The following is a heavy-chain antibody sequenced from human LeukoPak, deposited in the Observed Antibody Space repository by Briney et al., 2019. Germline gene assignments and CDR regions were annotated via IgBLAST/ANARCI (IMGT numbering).Heavy chain of an antibody. CDR2: ISGSGGST. Sequence: GGSLRLSCAASGFTFSSYAMSWVRQAPGKGLERVSAISGSGGSTYYADSVKGRFTISRDNSKNTLYLQMNSLRAEDTAVYYCAKDLPSLWFGELYDYWGQGTLVTVSS. D-gene: IGHD3-10*01. V-gene: IGHV3-23*01. J-gene: IGHJ4*02. CDR3: AKDLPSLWFGELYDY. CDR1: GFTFSSYA.